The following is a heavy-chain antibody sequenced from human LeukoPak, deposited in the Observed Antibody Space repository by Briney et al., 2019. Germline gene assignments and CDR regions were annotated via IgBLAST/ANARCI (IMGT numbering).Heavy chain of an antibody. D-gene: IGHD1-14*01. Sequence: GGSLRLSCAASGFTFSSYWMSWVRQAPGKGLEWVSTVIGSGGNTYYADSVRGRFTISRDNSKNTLYLQINSLGADDTAVYYCARGGLYKFDYWGQGTLVTVSS. V-gene: IGHV3-23*01. CDR2: VIGSGGNT. CDR1: GFTFSSYW. CDR3: ARGGLYKFDY. J-gene: IGHJ4*02.